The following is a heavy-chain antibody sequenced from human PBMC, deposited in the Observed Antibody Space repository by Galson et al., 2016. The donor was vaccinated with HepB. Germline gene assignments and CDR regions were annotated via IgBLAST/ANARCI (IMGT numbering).Heavy chain of an antibody. CDR3: ARSAYCGGDCYLPFDY. D-gene: IGHD2-21*02. J-gene: IGHJ4*02. Sequence: SVKVSCKASGVIFSSFAFTWVRQAPGQGLEWLGGIIPIFGPANYAQKFQGRVTITADDSTNTAYMELSNLRSDDTAVYYCARSAYCGGDCYLPFDYWGQGTLVTVSS. CDR1: GVIFSSFA. V-gene: IGHV1-69*13. CDR2: IIPIFGPA.